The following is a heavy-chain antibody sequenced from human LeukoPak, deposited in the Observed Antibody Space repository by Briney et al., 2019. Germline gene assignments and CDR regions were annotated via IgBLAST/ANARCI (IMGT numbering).Heavy chain of an antibody. V-gene: IGHV4-34*01. CDR2: INHSGST. CDR3: ASFRAGS. Sequence: SETLSLTCAVYGVSFSGYYWSWIRQPPGKGLEWIGEINHSGSTNYNPSLKSRVTISVDTSKNQFSLKLSSVTAADTAVYYCASFRAGSWGQGTLVTVSS. J-gene: IGHJ5*02. CDR1: GVSFSGYY.